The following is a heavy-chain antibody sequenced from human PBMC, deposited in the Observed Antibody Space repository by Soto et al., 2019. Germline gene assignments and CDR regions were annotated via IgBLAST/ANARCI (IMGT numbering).Heavy chain of an antibody. CDR3: AKDGGAPQGWFDP. CDR2: ISYDGSNK. J-gene: IGHJ5*02. D-gene: IGHD3-16*01. Sequence: QVQLVESGGGVVQPGRSLRLSCAASGFTFSSYGMHWVRQAPGKGLEWVEIISYDGSNKYYADSVKGRFTISRDNSKNTRYLKMNSLRAEDTAVYYCAKDGGAPQGWFDPWGQGTLVTVSS. V-gene: IGHV3-30*18. CDR1: GFTFSSYG.